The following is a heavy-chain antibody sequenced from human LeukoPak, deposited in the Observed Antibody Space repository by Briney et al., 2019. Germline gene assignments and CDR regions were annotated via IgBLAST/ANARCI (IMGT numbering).Heavy chain of an antibody. CDR3: AISSGWPQFDY. D-gene: IGHD6-19*01. J-gene: IGHJ4*02. CDR2: IYYSGST. V-gene: IGHV4-61*05. Sequence: SETLSLTCTVSGGSISSSSYYWSWIRQPPGKGLEWIGYIYYSGSTNYKPSLKSRATISVDTSKNQFSLKLSSVTAADTAVYYCAISSGWPQFDYWGQGTLVTVSS. CDR1: GGSISSSSYY.